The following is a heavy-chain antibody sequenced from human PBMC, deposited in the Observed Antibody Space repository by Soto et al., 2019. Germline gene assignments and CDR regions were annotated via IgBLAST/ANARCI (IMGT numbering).Heavy chain of an antibody. Sequence: PSETLSLTCTVSGGSIRSFYWSWIRQPPGKGLEWIGYISYSGSTNYNPSLKSRVTMSIDTSKNQFSLKLNSVTAADTAVYYCARHFIVSSLYFDYWGQGTLVTVSS. CDR1: GGSIRSFY. V-gene: IGHV4-59*08. J-gene: IGHJ4*02. D-gene: IGHD2-15*01. CDR3: ARHFIVSSLYFDY. CDR2: ISYSGST.